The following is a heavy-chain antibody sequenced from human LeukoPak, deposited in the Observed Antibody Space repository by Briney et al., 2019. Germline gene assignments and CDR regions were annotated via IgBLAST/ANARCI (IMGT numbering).Heavy chain of an antibody. J-gene: IGHJ4*02. CDR1: GFTFSSYA. V-gene: IGHV3-23*01. Sequence: GGSLRLSCAASGFTFSSYAMSWVRQAPGKGLEWVSAISGSGGSTYYADSVKGRFTISRDNSKNTLYLQMNSLRSEDTAVYYCARDKRDSSSSGIFEYWGQGTLVTVSS. D-gene: IGHD6-6*01. CDR3: ARDKRDSSSSGIFEY. CDR2: ISGSGGST.